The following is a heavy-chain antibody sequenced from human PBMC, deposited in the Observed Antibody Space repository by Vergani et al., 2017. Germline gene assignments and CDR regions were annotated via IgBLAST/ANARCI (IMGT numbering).Heavy chain of an antibody. CDR1: GFTFSSYS. CDR3: ARVPHRATFGGVVDY. D-gene: IGHD3-16*01. J-gene: IGHJ4*02. CDR2: ISSSSSTI. Sequence: EVQLVESGGGLVQPGGSLRLSCAASGFTFSSYSMNWVRQAPGKGLEGVSYISSSSSTIYYSDSVKGRFTIARDNAKNSLYLQMNSLRAEDTAVYYCARVPHRATFGGVVDYWGQGTLVTVSS. V-gene: IGHV3-48*01.